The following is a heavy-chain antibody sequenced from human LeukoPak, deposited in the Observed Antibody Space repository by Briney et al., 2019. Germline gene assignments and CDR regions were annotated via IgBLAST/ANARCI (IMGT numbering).Heavy chain of an antibody. Sequence: GGSLRLSCAASGFTFDDYAMHWVRQAPGKGLEWVSLISGDGGSTYYADSVEGRFTISRDNIKNSLYVQMNSLRTEDTAMYYCAKSSSWNNYCMDVWGKGTTVTVSS. V-gene: IGHV3-43*02. CDR2: ISGDGGST. D-gene: IGHD6-13*01. CDR3: AKSSSWNNYCMDV. J-gene: IGHJ6*03. CDR1: GFTFDDYA.